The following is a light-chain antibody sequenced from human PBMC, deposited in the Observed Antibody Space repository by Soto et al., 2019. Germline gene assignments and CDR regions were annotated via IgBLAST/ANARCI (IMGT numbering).Light chain of an antibody. Sequence: EIVLTQSPATLSVSPGDSSTLSCRASQSVGPNLVWYQQRFGQSPRLLIYHVSTRATGVPARFSGSGSETEFTLTISSLQPEDFALYYCHQYNNWPSWTFVQGTKVEI. J-gene: IGKJ1*01. CDR3: HQYNNWPSWT. V-gene: IGKV3-15*01. CDR2: HVS. CDR1: QSVGPN.